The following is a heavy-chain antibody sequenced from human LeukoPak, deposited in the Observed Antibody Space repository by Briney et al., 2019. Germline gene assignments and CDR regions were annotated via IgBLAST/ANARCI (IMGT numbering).Heavy chain of an antibody. CDR1: GFTFSNYA. CDR2: ISYDGSKK. V-gene: IGHV3-30*18. Sequence: GGSLRLSCAASGFTFSNYAMDWVRQAPGKGLEWVAVISYDGSKKYYADSVKGRFTISRDNSKNALYLQMNSLRTEDTAIYYCAKGAAADYYFDYWGQGTLVTVSS. D-gene: IGHD6-13*01. J-gene: IGHJ4*02. CDR3: AKGAAADYYFDY.